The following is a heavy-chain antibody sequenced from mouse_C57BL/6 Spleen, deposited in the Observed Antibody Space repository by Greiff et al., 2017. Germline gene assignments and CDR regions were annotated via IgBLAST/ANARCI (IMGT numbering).Heavy chain of an antibody. V-gene: IGHV5-4*01. CDR2: ISDGGSYT. Sequence: DVHLVESGGGLVKPGGSLKLSCAASGFTFSSYAMSWVRQTPEKRLAWVATISDGGSYTYYPDNVKGRFTISRDNAKNNLYLQVSHLKSEDTAMYYCARDRSSSPHAMDYWGQGTSVTVSS. CDR1: GFTFSSYA. CDR3: ARDRSSSPHAMDY. D-gene: IGHD1-1*01. J-gene: IGHJ4*01.